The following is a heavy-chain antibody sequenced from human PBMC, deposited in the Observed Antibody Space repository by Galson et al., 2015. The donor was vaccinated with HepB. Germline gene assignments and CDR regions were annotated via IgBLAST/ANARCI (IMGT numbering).Heavy chain of an antibody. D-gene: IGHD1-20*01. CDR1: GVTFSSEG. Sequence: ALRLSCAAWGVTFSSEGMHWGRHCAGRGLGWVGRISSDGSSTSYADSVKGRFTISRNNAKNTLYLQMNSLRAEDTAVYYCARMYNWNDHDAFEIWGQGTMVTVSS. CDR2: ISSDGSST. CDR3: ARMYNWNDHDAFEI. V-gene: IGHV3-74*01. J-gene: IGHJ3*02.